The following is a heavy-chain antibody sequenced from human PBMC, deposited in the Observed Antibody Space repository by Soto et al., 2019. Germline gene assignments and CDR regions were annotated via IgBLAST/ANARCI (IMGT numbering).Heavy chain of an antibody. CDR3: ARVEGKIAAPYYGMYV. CDR2: ISSSSSYI. Sequence: GGSLRLSCAASGFTFSSYSMNWVRQAPGKGLEWVSSISSSSSYIYYADSVKGRFTISRDNAKNSLYLQMNSLRAEDTAVYYCARVEGKIAAPYYGMYVWGQGTTVTVSS. J-gene: IGHJ6*02. V-gene: IGHV3-21*01. CDR1: GFTFSSYS. D-gene: IGHD6-6*01.